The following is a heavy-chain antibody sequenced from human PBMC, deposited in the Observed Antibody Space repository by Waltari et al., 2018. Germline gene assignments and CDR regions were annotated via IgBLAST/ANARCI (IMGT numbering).Heavy chain of an antibody. V-gene: IGHV3-7*01. D-gene: IGHD6-6*01. CDR1: ALPFSGWR. CDR2: IKQDGSEK. Sequence: EVQLVASGGGLVQPGGSLRLSCADSALPFSGWRMSGCCESPGKGLEWVANIKQDGSEKYYVNTVKGRFTIARANPKNSLYLQMNSLRAEDTAVYYCARDYSSSSGGFDYWGQGTLVTVSS. J-gene: IGHJ4*02. CDR3: ARDYSSSSGGFDY.